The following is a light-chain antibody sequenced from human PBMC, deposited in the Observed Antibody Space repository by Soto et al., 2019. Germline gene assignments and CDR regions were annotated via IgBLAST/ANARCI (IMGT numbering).Light chain of an antibody. CDR2: GAS. Sequence: TVMTQSPATLSVSPGERATFSFRASQIINTNLSFFQLKPGQAPRLLIYGASIRAAGIPARFSGSGSGTEFSLTISSLQSEDFGVFFCQQYDQWWTFGQGTKV. CDR1: QIINTN. CDR3: QQYDQWWT. J-gene: IGKJ1*01. V-gene: IGKV3-15*01.